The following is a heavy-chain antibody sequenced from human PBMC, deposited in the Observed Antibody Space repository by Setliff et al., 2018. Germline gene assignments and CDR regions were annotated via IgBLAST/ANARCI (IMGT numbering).Heavy chain of an antibody. CDR3: ARDKGYDSSGYYFYYYYYMDV. J-gene: IGHJ6*03. CDR2: INPGNGNT. V-gene: IGHV1-3*01. D-gene: IGHD3-22*01. Sequence: GASVKVSCKASGYTFTDYAMHWVRQAPGQRLEWMGWINPGNGNTKYSQKLQGRVTITRDTSASTAYMELSSLRSEDTAVYYCARDKGYDSSGYYFYYYYYMDVWGKGTTVTVSS. CDR1: GYTFTDYA.